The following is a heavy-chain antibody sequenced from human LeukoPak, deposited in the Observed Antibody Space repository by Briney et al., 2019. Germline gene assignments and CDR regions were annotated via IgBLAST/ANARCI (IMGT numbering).Heavy chain of an antibody. Sequence: SETLSLTCTVSGDSISSYYWNWIRQPPGKGLEWIGYIHYSGNTNYSSSLKSRVTISVDTSKNQFSLYLSSVTAADTAVYYCARGGYYDVLTGYYVYLDYWGQGTLITVSS. CDR1: GDSISSYY. CDR2: IHYSGNT. D-gene: IGHD3-9*01. V-gene: IGHV4-59*01. J-gene: IGHJ4*02. CDR3: ARGGYYDVLTGYYVYLDY.